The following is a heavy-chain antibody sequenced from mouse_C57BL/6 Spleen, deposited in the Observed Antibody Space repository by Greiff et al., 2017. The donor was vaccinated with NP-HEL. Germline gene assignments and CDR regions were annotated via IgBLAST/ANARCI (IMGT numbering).Heavy chain of an antibody. CDR1: GYAFSSYW. J-gene: IGHJ4*01. CDR2: IYPGDGDT. CDR3: ARDHYSNYGYYAMDY. V-gene: IGHV1-80*01. D-gene: IGHD2-5*01. Sequence: VQLQQSGAELVKPGASVKISCKASGYAFSSYWMNWVKQRPGKGLEWIGQIYPGDGDTNYNGKFKGKATLTADKSSSTAYMQLSSLTSEDSAVYFCARDHYSNYGYYAMDYWGQGTSVTVSS.